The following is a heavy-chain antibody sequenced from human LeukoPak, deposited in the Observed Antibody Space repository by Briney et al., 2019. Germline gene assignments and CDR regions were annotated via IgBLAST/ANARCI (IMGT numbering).Heavy chain of an antibody. D-gene: IGHD3-22*01. CDR1: GYTFTSYY. J-gene: IGHJ4*02. Sequence: GASVKVSCKASGYTFTSYYMHWVRQAPGQGLEWMGIINPSGGSTSYAQKFQGRVTMTRDTSTSTVYMELGSLRSEDTAVYYCASTNSYYYDSSGYYYWGQGTLVTVSS. V-gene: IGHV1-46*01. CDR3: ASTNSYYYDSSGYYY. CDR2: INPSGGST.